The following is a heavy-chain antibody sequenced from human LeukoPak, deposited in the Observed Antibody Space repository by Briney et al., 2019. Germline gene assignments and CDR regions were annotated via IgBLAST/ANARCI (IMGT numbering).Heavy chain of an antibody. J-gene: IGHJ4*02. CDR2: IKSMTDGGTT. D-gene: IGHD4-17*01. Sequence: GGSLRLSCAASEFTFSNAWMSWVRQAPGKGLEWVGRIKSMTDGGTTDYAAPVKGRFTISRDDSKNALYLQMNNLKTEDTAVYYCTTVHDYGDSYWGQRTLVTVSS. CDR1: EFTFSNAW. CDR3: TTVHDYGDSY. V-gene: IGHV3-15*01.